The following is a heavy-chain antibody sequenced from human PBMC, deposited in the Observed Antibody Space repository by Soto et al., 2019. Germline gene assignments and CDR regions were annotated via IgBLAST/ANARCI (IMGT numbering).Heavy chain of an antibody. D-gene: IGHD6-13*01. CDR1: GGSISSSSYY. CDR2: IYYSGST. J-gene: IGHJ2*01. V-gene: IGHV4-39*01. Sequence: QLQLQESGPGLVKPSETLSLTCTVSGGSISSSSYYWGWIRQPPGKGLEWIGRIYYSGSTYYNPSLRTRVTISVDTSRNQFSLKLSSVTAADTAVYYCASHTRIAAAGTNRWYFDLWGRGTLVTVSS. CDR3: ASHTRIAAAGTNRWYFDL.